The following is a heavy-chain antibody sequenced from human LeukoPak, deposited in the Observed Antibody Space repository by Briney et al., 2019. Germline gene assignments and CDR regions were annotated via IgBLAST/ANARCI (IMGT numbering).Heavy chain of an antibody. J-gene: IGHJ5*02. V-gene: IGHV4-4*02. D-gene: IGHD6-13*01. CDR1: GGSISSSNW. CDR2: IYHSGST. CDR3: ASAAAAGRSGWFDP. Sequence: SETLSLTCAVSGGSISSSNWWSWVRQPPGKGLEWIGEIYHSGSTNYNPSLKSRVTISVDKSKNQFSLKLSSVTAADTAVYYCASAAAAGRSGWFDPWGRGTLVTASS.